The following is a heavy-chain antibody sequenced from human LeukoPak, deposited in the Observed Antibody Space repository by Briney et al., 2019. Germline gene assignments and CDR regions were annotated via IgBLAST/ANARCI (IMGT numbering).Heavy chain of an antibody. CDR3: ASRYDYSNYIDY. V-gene: IGHV4-39*01. CDR2: IYYSGST. D-gene: IGHD4-11*01. Sequence: SETLSLTCTVSGGSISSSSYYWGWIRQPPGKGLEWIGTIYYSGSTYYNPSLKSRVTISVDTSKNQVSLKLSSVTAADTALYYCASRYDYSNYIDYWGQGPLVTVSS. CDR1: GGSISSSSYY. J-gene: IGHJ4*02.